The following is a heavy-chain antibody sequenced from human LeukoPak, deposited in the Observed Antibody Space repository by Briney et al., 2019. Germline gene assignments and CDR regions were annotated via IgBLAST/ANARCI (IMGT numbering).Heavy chain of an antibody. J-gene: IGHJ4*02. D-gene: IGHD3-16*02. CDR1: GFTFSSYG. Sequence: GGSLRLSCAASGFTFSSYGMHWVRQAPGKGLEWVAVIWYDGSNKYYAGSVKGRFTISRDNSKNTLYLQMNSLRAEDTAVYYCARPPYDYDYVWGSYRHWGQGTLVTVSS. V-gene: IGHV3-33*01. CDR2: IWYDGSNK. CDR3: ARPPYDYDYVWGSYRH.